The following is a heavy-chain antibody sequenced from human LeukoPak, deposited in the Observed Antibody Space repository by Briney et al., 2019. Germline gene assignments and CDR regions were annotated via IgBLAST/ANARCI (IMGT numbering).Heavy chain of an antibody. J-gene: IGHJ3*02. CDR2: IRYDGSNE. D-gene: IGHD1-1*01. V-gene: IGHV3-30*02. Sequence: GGSLRLSCAASGFTFSSSAMSWVRQAPGKGLEWVAFIRYDGSNEYYADSVKGRFTISRDNSKNTLYLQMNSLRAEDTAVYYCAKRCGSSERAAFDIWGQGTVVTVSS. CDR3: AKRCGSSERAAFDI. CDR1: GFTFSSSA.